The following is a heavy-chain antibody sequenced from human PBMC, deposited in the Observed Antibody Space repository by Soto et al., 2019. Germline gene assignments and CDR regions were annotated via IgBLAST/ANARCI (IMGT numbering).Heavy chain of an antibody. J-gene: IGHJ3*02. Sequence: GGSLRLSCAGSGFPFSTYEMNWVRQAPGKGLEWIAHITTSGSDMNYADSVKGRFTISRDNSKSSVFLQMNSLRVEDTAVYYCATSTWYAFDIWGQGTMVTVSS. CDR3: ATSTWYAFDI. V-gene: IGHV3-48*03. CDR2: ITTSGSDM. D-gene: IGHD6-13*01. CDR1: GFPFSTYE.